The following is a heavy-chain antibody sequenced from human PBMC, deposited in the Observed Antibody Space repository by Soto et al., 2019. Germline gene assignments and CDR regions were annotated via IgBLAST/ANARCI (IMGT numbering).Heavy chain of an antibody. V-gene: IGHV4-59*01. CDR2: IYYSGST. Sequence: SETLSLTCTVSGGSISSYYWSWIRQPPGKGLEWIGYIYYSGSTNYNPSLKSRVTISVDTSKNQFSLKLSSVTAADTAVYYCARGSSEWAVAGNDYFDYWGQGTLVTVSS. J-gene: IGHJ4*02. CDR1: GGSISSYY. CDR3: ARGSSEWAVAGNDYFDY. D-gene: IGHD6-19*01.